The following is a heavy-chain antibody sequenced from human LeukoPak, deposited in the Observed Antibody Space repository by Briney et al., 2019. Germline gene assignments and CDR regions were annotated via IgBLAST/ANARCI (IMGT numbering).Heavy chain of an antibody. CDR1: GFTFSSYS. V-gene: IGHV3-21*01. D-gene: IGHD6-25*01. J-gene: IGHJ4*02. CDR3: ATGSPGIAAAAGARNY. CDR2: ISSSSSYI. Sequence: PGGSLRLSCAASGFTFSSYSMNWVRQAPGKGLEWVSSISSSSSYIYYADSVKGRFTISRDNSKNTVYLQMNSLRAEDTAVYYCATGSPGIAAAAGARNYWGQGTLVTVSS.